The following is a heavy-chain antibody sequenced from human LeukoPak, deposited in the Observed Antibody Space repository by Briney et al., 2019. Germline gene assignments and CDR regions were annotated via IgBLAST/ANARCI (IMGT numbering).Heavy chain of an antibody. Sequence: GGSLRLSCAASGFTFSSYEMNWVRQAPGKGLEWVSYISSSGSTIYYADSVKGRFTISRDNAKNPMYLQMNSLRAEDTAVYYCARGPFTTDLDYWGQGTLVTVSS. CDR2: ISSSGSTI. CDR1: GFTFSSYE. V-gene: IGHV3-48*03. CDR3: ARGPFTTDLDY. J-gene: IGHJ4*02. D-gene: IGHD4-17*01.